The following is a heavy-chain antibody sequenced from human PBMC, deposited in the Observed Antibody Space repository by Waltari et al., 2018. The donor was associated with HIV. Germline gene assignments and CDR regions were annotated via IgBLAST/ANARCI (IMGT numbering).Heavy chain of an antibody. J-gene: IGHJ5*02. D-gene: IGHD6-19*01. CDR2: INHSGST. CDR3: ARGKGAGITVSDDERSNWLDP. CDR1: GGSFSAYY. Sequence: QVQLQQWGAGLLKPSETLSLTCRVYGGSFSAYYWSWIRQPPGKGLEWIGEINHSGSTDYNPSLTSRVTISLDTSKNLFSLNLKSVTAADTAIYYCARGKGAGITVSDDERSNWLDPWGQGTLVTVSS. V-gene: IGHV4-34*01.